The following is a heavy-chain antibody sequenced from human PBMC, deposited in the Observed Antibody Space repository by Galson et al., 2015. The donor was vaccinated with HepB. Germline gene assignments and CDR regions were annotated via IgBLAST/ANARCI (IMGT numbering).Heavy chain of an antibody. CDR2: IKQDGSEK. Sequence: SLRLSCAASGFTFSSYWMSWVRQAPGKGLEWVANIKQDGSEKYYVDSVKGRFTISRDNAKNSLYLQMNSLRAEDTAVYYCARAPRRLGAAFDIWRQGTMVTVSS. CDR1: GFTFSSYW. CDR3: ARAPRRLGAAFDI. V-gene: IGHV3-7*03. J-gene: IGHJ3*02. D-gene: IGHD3-9*01.